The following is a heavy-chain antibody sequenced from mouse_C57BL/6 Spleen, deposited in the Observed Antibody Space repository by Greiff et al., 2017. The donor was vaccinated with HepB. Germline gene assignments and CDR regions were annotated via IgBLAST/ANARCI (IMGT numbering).Heavy chain of an antibody. CDR3: ARGALMTTVVARGFDV. Sequence: EVKLVESGGGLVKPGGSLKLSCAASGFTFSSYAMSWVRQTPEKRLEWVATISDGGSYTYYPDNVQGRFTISRDNAKNNLYLQMSHLKSEDTAMYYCARGALMTTVVARGFDVWGTGTTVTVSS. CDR2: ISDGGSYT. D-gene: IGHD1-1*01. CDR1: GFTFSSYA. V-gene: IGHV5-4*03. J-gene: IGHJ1*03.